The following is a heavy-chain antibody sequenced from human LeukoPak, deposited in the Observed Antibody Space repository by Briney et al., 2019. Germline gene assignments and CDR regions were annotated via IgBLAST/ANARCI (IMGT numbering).Heavy chain of an antibody. J-gene: IGHJ6*03. CDR2: IIPIFGTA. CDR1: GGTFSSYA. CDR3: ARASSKGRYYYYYMDV. D-gene: IGHD2-2*01. V-gene: IGHV1-69*13. Sequence: GASVTVSCKASGGTFSSYAISWVRQAPGQGLEWMGGIIPIFGTANYAQKFQGRVTITADESTSTAYMELSSLRSEDTAVYYCARASSKGRYYYYYMDVWGKGTTVTISS.